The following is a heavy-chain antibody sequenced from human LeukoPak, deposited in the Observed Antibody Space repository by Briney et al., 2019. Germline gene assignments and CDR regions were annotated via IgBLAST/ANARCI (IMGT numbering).Heavy chain of an antibody. CDR1: GYTFTAYY. CDR3: ARVNGKNNDIFEN. J-gene: IGHJ3*02. CDR2: TYPNSGDT. Sequence: GASVRVSCKASGYTFTAYYIHWVRQAPGQGLEWMGWTYPNSGDTRLPQKFQDRVTLTRDTSINTVYMELRSLTSDDTAVYYCARVNGKNNDIFENWGQGTMVTVSS. V-gene: IGHV1-2*02. D-gene: IGHD2/OR15-2a*01.